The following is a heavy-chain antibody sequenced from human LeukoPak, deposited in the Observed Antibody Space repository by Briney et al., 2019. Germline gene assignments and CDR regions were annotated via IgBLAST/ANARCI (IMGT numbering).Heavy chain of an antibody. CDR3: AREGQPWRSGDAFDI. Sequence: SGTLSLTCTVSGGSISSYYWSWIRQPPGKGLEWIGYIYYSGSTNCNPSLKSRVTISVDTSKNQFSLKLSSVTAADTAVYYCAREGQPWRSGDAFDIWGQGTMVTVSS. V-gene: IGHV4-59*01. J-gene: IGHJ3*02. CDR1: GGSISSYY. D-gene: IGHD5-18*01. CDR2: IYYSGST.